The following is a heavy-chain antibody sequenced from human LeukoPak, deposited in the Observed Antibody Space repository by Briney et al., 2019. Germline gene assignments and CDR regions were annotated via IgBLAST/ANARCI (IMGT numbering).Heavy chain of an antibody. Sequence: GASVKVSCKASGYTFTSYYMHWVRQAPGQGLEWMGIINPSGGSTSYAQKFQGRVTMTRDTSTSTVYMELSSLRSEDTAVYYCAREGAYWFDSSGTLGNDYWGQGTLVTVSS. D-gene: IGHD3-22*01. J-gene: IGHJ4*02. V-gene: IGHV1-46*01. CDR1: GYTFTSYY. CDR2: INPSGGST. CDR3: AREGAYWFDSSGTLGNDY.